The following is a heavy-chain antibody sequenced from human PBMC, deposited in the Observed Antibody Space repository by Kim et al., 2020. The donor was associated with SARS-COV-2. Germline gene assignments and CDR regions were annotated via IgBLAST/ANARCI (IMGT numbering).Heavy chain of an antibody. CDR2: Q. CDR3: ARAREKSFDY. J-gene: IGHJ4*02. Sequence: QNYADSGRGRLTISRDNAKNTVDLQMNSLGVEETAVYYCARAREKSFDYWGQGTLVTVSS. V-gene: IGHV3-33*01.